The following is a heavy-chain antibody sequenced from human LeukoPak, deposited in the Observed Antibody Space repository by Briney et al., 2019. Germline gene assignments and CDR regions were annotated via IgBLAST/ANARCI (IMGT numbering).Heavy chain of an antibody. CDR1: GYTFTGYY. CDR3: ARGGRSSWYPRYFDY. Sequence: GASVKVSCTASGYTFTGYYMHWVRQAPGQGVEWRGWINPNSGDTNYAQKFQGRVTMTRDTSISTAYMELSRLRSDDTAVYYCARGGRSSWYPRYFDYWGQGTLVTVSS. V-gene: IGHV1-2*02. J-gene: IGHJ4*02. CDR2: INPNSGDT. D-gene: IGHD6-13*01.